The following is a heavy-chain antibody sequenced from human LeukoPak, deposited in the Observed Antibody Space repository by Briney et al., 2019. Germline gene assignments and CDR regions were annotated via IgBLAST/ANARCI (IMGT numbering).Heavy chain of an antibody. Sequence: GGSLRLSCAASGFTFSDYYMSWIRQAPGKGLEWVSYISSSGSTIYYADSVKGRFTISRDNAKNSLYLQMNSLRAEDTAVYYCARDLAGTAMASGYYYYYMDVWGKGTTVTVYS. CDR1: GFTFSDYY. D-gene: IGHD5-18*01. V-gene: IGHV3-11*01. J-gene: IGHJ6*03. CDR2: ISSSGSTI. CDR3: ARDLAGTAMASGYYYYYMDV.